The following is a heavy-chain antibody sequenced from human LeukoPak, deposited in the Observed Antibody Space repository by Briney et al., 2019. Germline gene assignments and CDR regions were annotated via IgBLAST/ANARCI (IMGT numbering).Heavy chain of an antibody. CDR3: ARDSSSWSS. CDR2: IIPIFGTA. J-gene: IGHJ4*02. CDR1: GYTFTSYY. D-gene: IGHD6-13*01. V-gene: IGHV1-69*13. Sequence: SVKVSCKASGYTFTSYYMHWVRQAPGQGLEWMGGIIPIFGTANYAQKFQGRVTITADESTSTAYMELSSLRSEDTAVYYCARDSSSWSSWGQGTLVTVSS.